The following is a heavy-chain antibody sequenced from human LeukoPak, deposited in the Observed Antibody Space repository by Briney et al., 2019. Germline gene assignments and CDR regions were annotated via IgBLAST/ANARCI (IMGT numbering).Heavy chain of an antibody. CDR2: ISGYNGNT. D-gene: IGHD3-22*01. Sequence: ASVKVSCKASGYVFSSYGISWVRQAPGQGLECMGWISGYNGNTKYTEKFQGRVTLTKDTSTTTAYMELRGLRSDDTARYYCARASGYYDNSGFLDYWGQGTLVTVSS. CDR3: ARASGYYDNSGFLDY. J-gene: IGHJ4*02. CDR1: GYVFSSYG. V-gene: IGHV1-18*01.